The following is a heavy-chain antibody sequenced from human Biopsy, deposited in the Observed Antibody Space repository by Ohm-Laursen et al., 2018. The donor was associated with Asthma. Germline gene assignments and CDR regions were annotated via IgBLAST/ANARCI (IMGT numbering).Heavy chain of an antibody. CDR1: GGTFSSYA. J-gene: IGHJ3*02. Sequence: SSVKVSCKTSGGTFSSYAISWVRQAPGQGLEWMGGIIPIFGTANYAQKFQGRVTITADESASTAYMDLSSLRSEDTAVYYCARTYYDFLTGQVNDAFAMWGQGTMVTVSS. CDR2: IIPIFGTA. D-gene: IGHD3-9*01. V-gene: IGHV1-69*01. CDR3: ARTYYDFLTGQVNDAFAM.